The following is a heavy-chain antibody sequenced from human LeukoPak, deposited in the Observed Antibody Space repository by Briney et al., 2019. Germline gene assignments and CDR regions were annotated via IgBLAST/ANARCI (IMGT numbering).Heavy chain of an antibody. CDR3: AREGDSSGYHYWFDY. CDR2: ISYSGST. CDR1: GGSISSYY. V-gene: IGHV4-59*12. D-gene: IGHD3-22*01. J-gene: IGHJ4*02. Sequence: PSETLSLTCTVSGGSISSYYWSWIRQPPGKGLEWIGYISYSGSTNYSPSLKSRVTISVDTSKNQFSLKLSPVTAADTAVYYCAREGDSSGYHYWFDYWGQGTLVTVSS.